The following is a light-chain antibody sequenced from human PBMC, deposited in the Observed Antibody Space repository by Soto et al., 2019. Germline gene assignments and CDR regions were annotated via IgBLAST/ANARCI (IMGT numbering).Light chain of an antibody. Sequence: QSVRTQPPSASGTPGQRVTGSCSGSSSNIGSDFVYWYQQLPGTAPKLLIYHNYQRPSGVPDRFSGSKSGTSGSLAISDLRSEDEADYYCSAWDDSLSAYVFGAATKVTVL. CDR1: SSNIGSDF. CDR2: HNY. J-gene: IGLJ1*01. V-gene: IGLV1-47*01. CDR3: SAWDDSLSAYV.